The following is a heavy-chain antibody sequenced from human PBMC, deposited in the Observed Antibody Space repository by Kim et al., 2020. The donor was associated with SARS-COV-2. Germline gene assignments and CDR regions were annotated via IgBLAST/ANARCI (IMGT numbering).Heavy chain of an antibody. CDR1: GGSISSSSYY. CDR3: AGRLGVWRNYGMDV. D-gene: IGHD2-8*01. J-gene: IGHJ6*02. V-gene: IGHV4-39*01. Sequence: SETLSLTCTVSGGSISSSSYYWGWIRQPPGKGLEWIGSIYYSGSTYYNPSLKSRVTISVDTSKNQFSLKLSSVTASDTAVYYCAGRLGVWRNYGMDVWGQVTSVTVSS. CDR2: IYYSGST.